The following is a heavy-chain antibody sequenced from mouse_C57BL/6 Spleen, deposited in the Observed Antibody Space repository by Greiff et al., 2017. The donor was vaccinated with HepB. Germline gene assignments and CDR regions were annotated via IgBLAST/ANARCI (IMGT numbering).Heavy chain of an antibody. J-gene: IGHJ4*01. CDR1: GYTFTSYW. CDR3: AYTTVVAYYAMDY. D-gene: IGHD1-1*01. V-gene: IGHV1-53*01. CDR2: INPSNGGT. Sequence: QVQLKQPGTELVKPGASVKLSCKASGYTFTSYWMHWVKQRPGQGLEWIGNINPSNGGTNYNEKFKSKATLTVDKSSSTAYMQLSSLTSEDSAVYYCAYTTVVAYYAMDYWGQGTSVTVSS.